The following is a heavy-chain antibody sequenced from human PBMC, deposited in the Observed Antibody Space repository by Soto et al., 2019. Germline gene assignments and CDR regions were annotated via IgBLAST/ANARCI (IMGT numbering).Heavy chain of an antibody. CDR3: ARDRRGLHYDFWSGLDV. Sequence: SETLSLTRTVSGGSISSGGYYWSWIRQHPGKGLEWIGYIYYSGSTYYNPSLKSRVTISVDTSKNQFSLKLSSVTAADTAVYYCARDRRGLHYDFWSGLDVWGQGTKVTVSS. V-gene: IGHV4-31*03. CDR2: IYYSGST. D-gene: IGHD3-3*01. J-gene: IGHJ6*02. CDR1: GGSISSGGYY.